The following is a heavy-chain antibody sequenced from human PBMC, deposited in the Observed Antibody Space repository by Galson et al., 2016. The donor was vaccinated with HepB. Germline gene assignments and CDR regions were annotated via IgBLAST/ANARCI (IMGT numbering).Heavy chain of an antibody. D-gene: IGHD3-16*01. CDR2: IWYDGNDK. CDR3: ARDRFGMDV. J-gene: IGHJ6*02. CDR1: GFSFRTYG. Sequence: SLRLSCAASGFSFRTYGMHWVRQPPGKGLEWVAIIWYDGNDKYYADSVKGRFTISRDNSKNTLYLQMNSLRAEDTAVYYWARDRFGMDVWGQGTTVTVSS. V-gene: IGHV3-33*01.